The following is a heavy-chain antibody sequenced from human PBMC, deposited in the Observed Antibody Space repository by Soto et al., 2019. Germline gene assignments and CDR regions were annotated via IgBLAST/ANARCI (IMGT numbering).Heavy chain of an antibody. CDR2: INAGNGNT. CDR1: GYTFTSYA. V-gene: IGHV1-3*01. Sequence: ASVKVSCKASGYTFTSYAMHWVRQAPGQRLEWMGWINAGNGNTKYSQKFQGRVTITRDTSASTAYMELSSLRSEDTAVYYCAGDLKGDDAFDIWGQGTMVTVSS. D-gene: IGHD3-16*01. J-gene: IGHJ3*02. CDR3: AGDLKGDDAFDI.